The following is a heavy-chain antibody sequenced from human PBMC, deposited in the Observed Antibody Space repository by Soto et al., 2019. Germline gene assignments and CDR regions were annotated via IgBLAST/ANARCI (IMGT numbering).Heavy chain of an antibody. CDR1: GGTFSSYA. CDR3: ARIYGWGSYPRYYFDY. V-gene: IGHV1-69*12. J-gene: IGHJ4*02. CDR2: IIPIFGTA. Sequence: QVQLVQSGAEVKKPGSSVKVSCKASGGTFSSYAISWVRQAPGQGLEWMGGIIPIFGTANYAQKFQGRVTITGEESRSRPYMELSSLRSEDTAVYYWARIYGWGSYPRYYFDYGGQGPLFPVSS. D-gene: IGHD3-10*01.